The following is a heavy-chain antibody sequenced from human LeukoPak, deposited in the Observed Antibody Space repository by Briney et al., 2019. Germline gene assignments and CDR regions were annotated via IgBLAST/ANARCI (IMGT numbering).Heavy chain of an antibody. CDR2: ISGSGGST. J-gene: IGHJ2*01. Sequence: GGSLRLSCAASGFTFDDYGMSWVRQAPGKGLEWVSAISGSGGSTYYADSVKGRFTISRDNSKNTLYLQMNSLRAEDTAVYYCAQGRDWYFDLWGRGTLVTVSS. D-gene: IGHD3-10*01. CDR1: GFTFDDYG. CDR3: AQGRDWYFDL. V-gene: IGHV3-23*01.